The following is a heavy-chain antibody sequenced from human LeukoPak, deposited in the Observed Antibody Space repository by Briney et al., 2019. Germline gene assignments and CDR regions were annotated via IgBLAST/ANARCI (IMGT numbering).Heavy chain of an antibody. CDR1: GFTFSSYW. J-gene: IGHJ4*02. Sequence: TGGSLRLSCATSGFTFSSYWLSWVRQSPGKGLEWVANIKEDGSEKYYVGSVKGRFTISRDNAKSSVFLQMNSLRAEDTAVYYCARGPTPSYYYGSGSYYSLDFWGQGTLVTVSS. V-gene: IGHV3-7*01. D-gene: IGHD3-10*01. CDR3: ARGPTPSYYYGSGSYYSLDF. CDR2: IKEDGSEK.